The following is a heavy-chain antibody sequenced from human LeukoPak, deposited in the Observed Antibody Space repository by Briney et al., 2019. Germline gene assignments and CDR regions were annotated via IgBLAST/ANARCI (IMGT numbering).Heavy chain of an antibody. V-gene: IGHV3-49*04. CDR1: GFTFGDYA. CDR3: TRDQTPYY. J-gene: IGHJ4*02. Sequence: GGSLRLSCTASGFTFGDYAMTWVRQAPGKGLEWVGFIRSQIYGGTPVYAASVKGRFTISRDDSEGVAYLQMNSLKTEDTAVYYCTRDQTPYYWGQGTLVTVSS. CDR2: IRSQIYGGTP.